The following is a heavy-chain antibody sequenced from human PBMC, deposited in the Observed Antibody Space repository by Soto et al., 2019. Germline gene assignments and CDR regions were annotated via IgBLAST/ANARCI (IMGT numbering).Heavy chain of an antibody. Sequence: GGSLRLSCAASGFTFSSYGMHWVRQAPGKGLEWVAVIWYDGSNKYYADSVKGRFTISRDNSKNTLYLQMNSLRAEDTAVCYCARKAVVPAASPYYTDVWGKGTTVTVSS. V-gene: IGHV3-33*01. CDR1: GFTFSSYG. CDR2: IWYDGSNK. J-gene: IGHJ6*03. CDR3: ARKAVVPAASPYYTDV. D-gene: IGHD2-2*01.